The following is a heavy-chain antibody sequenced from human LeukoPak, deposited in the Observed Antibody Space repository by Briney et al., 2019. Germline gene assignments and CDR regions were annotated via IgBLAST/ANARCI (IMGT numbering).Heavy chain of an antibody. CDR2: IYYSGST. D-gene: IGHD2-15*01. CDR3: ARGICIGGSCYSDPSDY. J-gene: IGHJ4*02. Sequence: PSETLSLTCTVSGGSISSYYWSWIRQPPGKGLEWAGYIYYSGSTNYNPSLKSRVTISVDTSKNQFSLKLTSVTAADTAVYSCARGICIGGSCYSDPSDYWGQGTLVTVSS. V-gene: IGHV4-59*01. CDR1: GGSISSYY.